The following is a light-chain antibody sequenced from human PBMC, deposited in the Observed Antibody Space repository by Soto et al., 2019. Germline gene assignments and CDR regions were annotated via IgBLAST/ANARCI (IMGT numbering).Light chain of an antibody. CDR3: LQHNSYPYT. V-gene: IGKV1-17*03. CDR2: DTS. J-gene: IGKJ2*01. Sequence: QMNPSPSAIASSVGDRGTITCRASQDIRRFVAWFQQKPGKAPERLIYDTSSLQPGVPSRFSGSGSGTEFTLAISGLQPEDFATYYCLQHNSYPYTFGQGTKLEIK. CDR1: QDIRRF.